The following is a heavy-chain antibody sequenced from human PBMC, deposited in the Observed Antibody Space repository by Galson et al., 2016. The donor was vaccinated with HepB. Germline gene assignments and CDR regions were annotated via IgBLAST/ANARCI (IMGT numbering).Heavy chain of an antibody. V-gene: IGHV3-30*18. CDR3: AKVDRVRVGWYLIDY. CDR1: GFSFSSYA. CDR2: TSFDESDK. D-gene: IGHD2-15*01. Sequence: SLRLSCAASGFSFSSYAMHWVRQTPGKGLEWVAVTSFDESDKSYVESVKGRFTISRDNSKNTLYLQMNSLRTEDTAIYYCAKVDRVRVGWYLIDYWGQGTLVTVSS. J-gene: IGHJ4*02.